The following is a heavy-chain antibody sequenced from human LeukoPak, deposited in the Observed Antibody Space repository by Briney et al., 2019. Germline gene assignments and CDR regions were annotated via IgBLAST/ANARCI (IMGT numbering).Heavy chain of an antibody. J-gene: IGHJ5*02. Sequence: PGRSLSLSCAASGFTFSSYCMHWVRQAPGKVLEWVAVIWYDGSNKYYADSVKGRFTIYRDNSKNTLYLQMNSLRAEDTAVYYCARDRNWNDEKNWFDPWGQGTLVTVSS. CDR3: ARDRNWNDEKNWFDP. D-gene: IGHD1-1*01. CDR2: IWYDGSNK. V-gene: IGHV3-33*01. CDR1: GFTFSSYC.